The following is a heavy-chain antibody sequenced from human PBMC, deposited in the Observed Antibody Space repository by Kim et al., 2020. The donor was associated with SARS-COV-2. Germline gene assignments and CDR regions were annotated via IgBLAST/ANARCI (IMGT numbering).Heavy chain of an antibody. Sequence: GGSLRLSCAASGFTFSSYAMSWVRQAPGKGLEWVSAISGSGGSTYYADSVKGRFTISRDNSKNTLYLQMNSLGAEDTAVYYCAKVKGAAAGRYYYYGMDVWGQGTTVTVSS. CDR2: ISGSGGST. CDR3: AKVKGAAAGRYYYYGMDV. J-gene: IGHJ6*02. V-gene: IGHV3-23*01. CDR1: GFTFSSYA. D-gene: IGHD6-13*01.